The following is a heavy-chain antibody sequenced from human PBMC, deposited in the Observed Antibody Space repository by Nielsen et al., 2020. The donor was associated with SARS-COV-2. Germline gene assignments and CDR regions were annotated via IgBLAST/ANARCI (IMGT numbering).Heavy chain of an antibody. Sequence: GSLRLSCTVSGGSISSYYWSWIRQPPGKGLEWIGYIYYSGSTNYNPSLKSRVTISVDTSKNQFSLKLSSVTAADTAVYYCARHADYYYMDVWGKGTTVTVSS. V-gene: IGHV4-59*08. J-gene: IGHJ6*03. CDR2: IYYSGST. CDR1: GGSISSYY. CDR3: ARHADYYYMDV.